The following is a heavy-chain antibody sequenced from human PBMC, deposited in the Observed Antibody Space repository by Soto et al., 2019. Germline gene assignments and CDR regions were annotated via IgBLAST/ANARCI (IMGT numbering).Heavy chain of an antibody. CDR2: IYFSGSS. CDR3: ARHPARASYFDY. J-gene: IGHJ4*02. Sequence: SETLSLTCTVSGGYVGSGNFYWSWIRQPPGKGLEWIGDIYFSGSSFYNPSLKSRLTISLDMSKNQFSLKLSSVTSADTAVYYCARHPARASYFDYWGQGALVTVSS. CDR1: GGYVGSGNFY. V-gene: IGHV4-61*01. D-gene: IGHD6-6*01.